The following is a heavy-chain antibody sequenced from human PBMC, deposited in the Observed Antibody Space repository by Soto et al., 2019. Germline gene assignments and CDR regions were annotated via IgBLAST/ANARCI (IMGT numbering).Heavy chain of an antibody. Sequence: PSETLSLTCTVSGGSISSYYWSWIRQPPGKGLEWIGYIYYSGSTNYNPSLKSRVTISVDTSKNQFSLKLSSVTAADTAVYYCARNFQWLLPFDPWGQGTLVTVSS. CDR1: GGSISSYY. D-gene: IGHD3-22*01. CDR3: ARNFQWLLPFDP. CDR2: IYYSGST. V-gene: IGHV4-59*08. J-gene: IGHJ5*02.